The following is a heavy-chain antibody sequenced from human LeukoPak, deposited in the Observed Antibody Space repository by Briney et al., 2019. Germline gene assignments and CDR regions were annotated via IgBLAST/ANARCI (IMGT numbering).Heavy chain of an antibody. CDR2: IKQDGSEK. D-gene: IGHD4-17*01. Sequence: GGSLRLSCAASGFTFSSYAMSWVRQAPGKGLEWVANIKQDGSEKYYVDSVKGRFTISRDNAKNSLYLQMNSLRAEDTAVYYCARDPDYGTNWFDPWGQGTLVTVSS. CDR1: GFTFSSYA. J-gene: IGHJ5*02. V-gene: IGHV3-7*01. CDR3: ARDPDYGTNWFDP.